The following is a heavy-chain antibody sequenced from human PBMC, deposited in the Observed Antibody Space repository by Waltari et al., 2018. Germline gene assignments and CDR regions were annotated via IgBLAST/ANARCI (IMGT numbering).Heavy chain of an antibody. J-gene: IGHJ6*02. V-gene: IGHV4-38-2*01. CDR3: ARRTADLSSYSSGRGYGMDV. CDR2: IYHSGST. Sequence: VQLQESGPGLVKPSETLSLTCAVSGYSISSGYYWGWIRQPPGQGLEWIGSIYHSGSTYYNPSLKSRVTISVDTSKNQFSLKLSSVTAADTAVYYCARRTADLSSYSSGRGYGMDVWGQGTTVTVSS. CDR1: GYSISSGYY. D-gene: IGHD6-19*01.